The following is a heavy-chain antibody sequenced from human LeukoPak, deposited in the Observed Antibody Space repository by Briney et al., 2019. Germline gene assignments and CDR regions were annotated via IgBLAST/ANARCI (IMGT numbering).Heavy chain of an antibody. D-gene: IGHD6-19*01. CDR3: AHSGYSSGWYEMDV. CDR2: ISTYNGDT. Sequence: ASVKVSCKASGYKFMSYGITWVRQAPGQGLEWMGWISTYNGDTNYAQKFQGRVTMTADTSTTTAYMELSSLRSEDTAVYYCAHSGYSSGWYEMDVWGQGTTVTVSS. V-gene: IGHV1-18*01. CDR1: GYKFMSYG. J-gene: IGHJ6*02.